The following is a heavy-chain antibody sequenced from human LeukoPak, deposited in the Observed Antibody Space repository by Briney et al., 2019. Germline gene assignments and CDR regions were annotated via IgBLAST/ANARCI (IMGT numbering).Heavy chain of an antibody. V-gene: IGHV1-8*01. J-gene: IGHJ4*02. CDR3: ARALGATHALWY. D-gene: IGHD1-26*01. CDR2: MNPNSGNT. Sequence: ASVKVSCKASGYTFTSYDINWVRQATGQGLEWMGWMNPNSGNTDYAQKFQGRVTTTRNTSISTAYMELSSLRSEDTAVYYCARALGATHALWYWGQGTLVSVSS. CDR1: GYTFTSYD.